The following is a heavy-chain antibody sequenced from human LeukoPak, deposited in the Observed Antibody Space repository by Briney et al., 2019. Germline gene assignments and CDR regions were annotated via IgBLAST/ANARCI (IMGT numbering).Heavy chain of an antibody. CDR1: GNSISSGDNY. D-gene: IGHD3-9*01. CDR2: IYTSGST. Sequence: SETLSLTCTVSGNSISSGDNYWSWIRQPAGKGLEWIGRIYTSGSTNYNPSLKSRVTISGDTSKNQFSLRLSSVTAADTAVYYCARTSRHYDILTGYRPPFYFDYWGQGTLVTVSS. V-gene: IGHV4-61*02. CDR3: ARTSRHYDILTGYRPPFYFDY. J-gene: IGHJ4*02.